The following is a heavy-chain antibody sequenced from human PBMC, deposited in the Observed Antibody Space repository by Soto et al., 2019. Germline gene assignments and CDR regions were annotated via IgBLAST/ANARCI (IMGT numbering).Heavy chain of an antibody. J-gene: IGHJ4*02. CDR1: GYTFTTYD. CDR3: ARGFVSSGWYVFDY. V-gene: IGHV1-18*04. Sequence: ASVKVSCKASGYTFTTYDITWVRQAPGQGLEWMGWISGYNGNTKYAQRFQGRVTMTTETSTSTAYMELRSLRSDDTTVYYCARGFVSSGWYVFDYWGQGTLVTVSS. D-gene: IGHD6-19*01. CDR2: ISGYNGNT.